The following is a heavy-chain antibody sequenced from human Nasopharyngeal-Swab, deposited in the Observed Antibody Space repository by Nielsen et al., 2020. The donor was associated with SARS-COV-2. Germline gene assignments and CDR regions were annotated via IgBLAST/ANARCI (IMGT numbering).Heavy chain of an antibody. CDR2: IYYSGST. Sequence: SQTLSPTCTVSGGSTSSSSYYWGWLRQPPGKGLEWIGSIYYSGSTYYNPSLKSRVTISVDTSKNQFSLKLSSVTAADTAVYYCAGLWFGLWYMDVWGKGTTVTVSS. D-gene: IGHD3-10*01. CDR3: AGLWFGLWYMDV. J-gene: IGHJ6*03. CDR1: GGSTSSSSYY. V-gene: IGHV4-39*01.